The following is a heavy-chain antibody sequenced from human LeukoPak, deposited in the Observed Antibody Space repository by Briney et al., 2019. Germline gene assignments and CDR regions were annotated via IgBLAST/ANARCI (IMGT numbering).Heavy chain of an antibody. V-gene: IGHV3-30-3*01. J-gene: IGHJ3*02. D-gene: IGHD3-10*01. Sequence: GGSLRLSCAASGFTFSSYAMHWVRQAPGKGLEWVAVISYDGSNKYYADSVKGRFTISRDNSKNTLYLQMNGLRADDTAVYYCARGEEFYGAFDIWGQGTMVTVSS. CDR2: ISYDGSNK. CDR1: GFTFSSYA. CDR3: ARGEEFYGAFDI.